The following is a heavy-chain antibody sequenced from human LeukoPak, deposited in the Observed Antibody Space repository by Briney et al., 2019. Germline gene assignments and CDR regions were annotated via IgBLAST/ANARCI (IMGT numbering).Heavy chain of an antibody. Sequence: SETLSLTCAVSGGSISSGGYSWSWIRQPPGKGLEWIGYIYHSGSTYYNPSLKSRVTISVDGSKNQFSLKLSSVTAADTAVYYCARGRDGYNFYFDYWGQGTLVTVSS. V-gene: IGHV4-30-2*01. CDR2: IYHSGST. CDR3: ARGRDGYNFYFDY. CDR1: GGSISSGGYS. J-gene: IGHJ4*02. D-gene: IGHD5-24*01.